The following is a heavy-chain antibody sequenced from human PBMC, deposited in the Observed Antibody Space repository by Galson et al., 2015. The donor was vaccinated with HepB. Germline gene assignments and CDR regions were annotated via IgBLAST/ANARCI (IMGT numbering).Heavy chain of an antibody. J-gene: IGHJ4*02. CDR1: GGSFISYT. D-gene: IGHD6-19*01. V-gene: IGHV1-69*04. Sequence: SVKVSCKASGGSFISYTINWVRQAPGQGLEWMGRIIPIVDITDYAQKFQGRVTITADKSTTTVYMQLSGLTSEDTAIYFCARDRIWAGGSGFESSLDYWGQGTPVTVSP. CDR3: ARDRIWAGGSGFESSLDY. CDR2: IIPIVDIT.